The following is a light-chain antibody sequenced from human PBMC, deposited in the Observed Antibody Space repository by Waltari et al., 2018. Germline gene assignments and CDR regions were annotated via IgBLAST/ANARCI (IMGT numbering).Light chain of an antibody. CDR2: AVT. CDR3: GSYRSSALEAI. V-gene: IGLV2-14*03. J-gene: IGLJ2*01. Sequence: QSALTQPAAVSGSPGQSITISCTGTSSDIGGYNYVSWYQQHPGKAPKIMIYAVTNRPSGVSNRFSGSKSGNTASLTISGLQAEDEAAYYCGSYRSSALEAIFGGGTKLTVL. CDR1: SSDIGGYNY.